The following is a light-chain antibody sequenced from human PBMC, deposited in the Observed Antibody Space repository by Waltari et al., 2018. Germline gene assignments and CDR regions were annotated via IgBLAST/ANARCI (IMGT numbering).Light chain of an antibody. CDR1: SSNIGSNY. CDR2: RNN. Sequence: QSVLTQPPSASGTPGQRVTISCSGSSSNIGSNYVSWYQQLPGTAPKLLIYRNNQRPSGVPDRFSGSKSGTSASLAISGLRSEDEADYYCASWDDSLRGRVFGTGTKVTVL. J-gene: IGLJ1*01. V-gene: IGLV1-47*01. CDR3: ASWDDSLRGRV.